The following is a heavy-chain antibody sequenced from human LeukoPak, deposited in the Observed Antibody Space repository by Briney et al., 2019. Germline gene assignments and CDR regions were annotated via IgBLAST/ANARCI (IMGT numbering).Heavy chain of an antibody. Sequence: SVKVSCKASGGTFSSYAISWVRQAPGQGLEWMGGIIPIFGIANYAQKFQDRVTITADKSTSTAYMELSSLRSEDTAVYYCARDNPDYSPWDYYYYGMDVWGQGTTVTVSS. D-gene: IGHD2-15*01. J-gene: IGHJ6*02. CDR2: IIPIFGIA. V-gene: IGHV1-69*10. CDR3: ARDNPDYSPWDYYYYGMDV. CDR1: GGTFSSYA.